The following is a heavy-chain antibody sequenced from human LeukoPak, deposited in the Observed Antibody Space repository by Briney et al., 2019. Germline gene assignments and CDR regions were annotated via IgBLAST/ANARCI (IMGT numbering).Heavy chain of an antibody. D-gene: IGHD3-22*01. CDR3: AKDIGYITMTSGSHFDY. Sequence: PGGSLRLSCAASGFTFDDYAMHWVRQAPGKDLEWVSGISWNSGSIGYADSVKGRFTISRDNAKNSLYLQMNSLRAEDTALYYCAKDIGYITMTSGSHFDYWGQGTLVTVSS. V-gene: IGHV3-9*01. CDR2: ISWNSGSI. CDR1: GFTFDDYA. J-gene: IGHJ4*02.